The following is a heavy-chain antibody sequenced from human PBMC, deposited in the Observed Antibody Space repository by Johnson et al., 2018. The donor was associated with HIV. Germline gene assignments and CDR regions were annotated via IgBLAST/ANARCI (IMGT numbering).Heavy chain of an antibody. V-gene: IGHV3-33*06. D-gene: IGHD1-1*01. CDR2: IWYDGSNK. J-gene: IGHJ3*02. CDR1: GFTFSSYG. Sequence: VPLVESGGGVVQPGRSLRLSCTASGFTFSSYGLHWVRQAPGKGLEWVAVIWYDGSNKYYADSVKGRFTISRDNSKNTLYLQMNSLRGEDTAVYYCAKGRSSTPWEHAFDIWGQGTMVTVSS. CDR3: AKGRSSTPWEHAFDI.